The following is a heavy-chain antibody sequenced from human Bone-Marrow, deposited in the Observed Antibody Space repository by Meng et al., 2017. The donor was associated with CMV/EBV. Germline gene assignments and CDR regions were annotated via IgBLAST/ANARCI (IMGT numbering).Heavy chain of an antibody. Sequence: GESLKISCAASGFTVSSNYMSWVHQAPGKGLEWVSVIYSGGSTYYADSVKGRFTISRDNSKNTLYLQMNSLRAKDTAVYYCASSSIAARFPDYWGQGTLVTVSS. CDR3: ASSSIAARFPDY. CDR1: GFTVSSNY. D-gene: IGHD6-6*01. J-gene: IGHJ4*02. CDR2: IYSGGST. V-gene: IGHV3-53*01.